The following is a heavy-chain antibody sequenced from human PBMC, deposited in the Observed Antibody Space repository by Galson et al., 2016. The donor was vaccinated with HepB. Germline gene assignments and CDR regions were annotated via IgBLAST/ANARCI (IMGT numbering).Heavy chain of an antibody. CDR1: GYTFTNYG. D-gene: IGHD3-22*01. Sequence: SVKVSCKASGYTFTNYGVSWVRQAPGQGLEWMGWISPYNSNTNYAQRFQGRVSMTTDPSTSTAYMELRSLRSDDTAVYYCARDQEIAGYSGVDGMDVWGQGTTVTVSS. CDR3: ARDQEIAGYSGVDGMDV. V-gene: IGHV1-18*01. J-gene: IGHJ6*01. CDR2: ISPYNSNT.